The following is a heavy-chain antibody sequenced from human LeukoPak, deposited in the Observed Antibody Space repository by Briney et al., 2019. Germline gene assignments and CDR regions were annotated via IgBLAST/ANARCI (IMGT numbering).Heavy chain of an antibody. V-gene: IGHV3-11*01. Sequence: PGGSLRLSCAASGFTFSDYYMSWIRQAPGKGLEWVSYIGSSGSTIYYADSVKGRFTISRDNAKNSLYLQMNSLRAEDTAVYYCARSSLSVISTFDFDYWGQGTLVTVSS. J-gene: IGHJ4*02. CDR1: GFTFSDYY. CDR2: IGSSGSTI. D-gene: IGHD2-21*01. CDR3: ARSSLSVISTFDFDY.